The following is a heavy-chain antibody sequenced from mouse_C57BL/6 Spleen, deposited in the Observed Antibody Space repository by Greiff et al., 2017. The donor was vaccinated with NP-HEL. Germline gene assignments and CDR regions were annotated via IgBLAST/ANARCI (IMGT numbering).Heavy chain of an antibody. D-gene: IGHD1-1*01. CDR3: TTITTVVYFDY. CDR2: IDPENGDN. Sequence: EVQLQQSGAELVRPGASVKLSCTASGFNIKDDYMHWVKQRPEQGLEWIGWIDPENGDNEYASKVQGKATITADTSSNTAYLQLSSLTSEDTAVYYCTTITTVVYFDYWGQGTTLTVSS. J-gene: IGHJ2*01. V-gene: IGHV14-4*01. CDR1: GFNIKDDY.